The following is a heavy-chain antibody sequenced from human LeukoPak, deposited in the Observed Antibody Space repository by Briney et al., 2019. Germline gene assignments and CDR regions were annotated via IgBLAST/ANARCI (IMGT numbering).Heavy chain of an antibody. Sequence: PSETLSLTCAVYGGSLSDYYWSWIRQPPGKGLEWIGEINHSGSTNYNPSLKSRVTISLDTSKNHFSLKLSSVTAADTAVYYCASQVRLERRYYYYYMDVWDKGTTVTVSS. D-gene: IGHD1-1*01. CDR2: INHSGST. J-gene: IGHJ6*03. V-gene: IGHV4-34*01. CDR1: GGSLSDYY. CDR3: ASQVRLERRYYYYYMDV.